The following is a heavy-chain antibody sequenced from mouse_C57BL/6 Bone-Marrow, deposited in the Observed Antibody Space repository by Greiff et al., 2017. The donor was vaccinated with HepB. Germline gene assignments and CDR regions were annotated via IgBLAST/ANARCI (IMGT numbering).Heavy chain of an antibody. Sequence: EVKLMESGEGLVKPGGSLKLSCAASGFTFSSYAMSWVRQTPEKRLEWVAYISSGGDYIYYADTVKGRFTISRDNARNTLYLQMSSLKSEDTAMYYCTRDDWAVFAYWGQGTLVTVSA. J-gene: IGHJ3*01. D-gene: IGHD2-4*01. CDR1: GFTFSSYA. CDR2: ISSGGDYI. CDR3: TRDDWAVFAY. V-gene: IGHV5-9-1*02.